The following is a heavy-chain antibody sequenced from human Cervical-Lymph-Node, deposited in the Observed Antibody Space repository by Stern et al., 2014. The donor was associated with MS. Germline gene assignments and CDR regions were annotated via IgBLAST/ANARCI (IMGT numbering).Heavy chain of an antibody. D-gene: IGHD3-22*01. CDR1: GYTFTTSW. V-gene: IGHV5-51*01. Sequence: VQLVQSGAEVKKPGESLKISCRTSGYTFTTSWIGWVRQMPGKGLEWMGVFYPGDSDTRYSPSFPVQVTMSADKSISPAYLQWSSLKASDTAIYYCARHRSSGYYDYWGQGTLVTVSS. CDR3: ARHRSSGYYDY. J-gene: IGHJ4*02. CDR2: FYPGDSDT.